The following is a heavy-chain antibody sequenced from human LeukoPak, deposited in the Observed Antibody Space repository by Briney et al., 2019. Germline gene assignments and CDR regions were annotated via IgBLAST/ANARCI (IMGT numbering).Heavy chain of an antibody. Sequence: PGGSLRLSCAASGFTFSSYGMHWVRQAPGKGLEWVAFIRYDGSNKYYADSVKGRFTISRDNSKNTLYLQMNSLRAEDTAVYYCAKDQITIFGVVIDRGAFDIWGQGTMVTVSS. J-gene: IGHJ3*02. CDR1: GFTFSSYG. D-gene: IGHD3-3*01. CDR2: IRYDGSNK. V-gene: IGHV3-30*02. CDR3: AKDQITIFGVVIDRGAFDI.